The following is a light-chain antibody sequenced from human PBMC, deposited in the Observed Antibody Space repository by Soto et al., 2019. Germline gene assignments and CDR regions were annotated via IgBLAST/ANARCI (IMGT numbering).Light chain of an antibody. J-gene: IGKJ1*01. V-gene: IGKV3-20*01. CDR3: QQYGSSRT. CDR2: GAS. CDR1: QSISSRF. Sequence: EVVLTQSTGTLSLSPGERATLSCRARQSISSRFLAWYQQKPGQAPRLLMYGASIRATGIPDRFSGSGSGTEFALSVSRRVPEDFAGDYCQQYGSSRTFGQGTMVEIK.